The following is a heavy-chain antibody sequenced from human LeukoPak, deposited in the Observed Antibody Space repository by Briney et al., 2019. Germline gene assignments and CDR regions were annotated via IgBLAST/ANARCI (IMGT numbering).Heavy chain of an antibody. Sequence: SETLSLTCTVSGGSINNYYWSWIRQPPGKGLEWIAYIYETGHTGYNPSLKTRVTISLDTSRNQFSLKLNSVTAADTAVYYCARHFLRGGFDSWGQGTLVAVSS. D-gene: IGHD5-12*01. J-gene: IGHJ4*02. V-gene: IGHV4-59*08. CDR3: ARHFLRGGFDS. CDR1: GGSINNYY. CDR2: IYETGHT.